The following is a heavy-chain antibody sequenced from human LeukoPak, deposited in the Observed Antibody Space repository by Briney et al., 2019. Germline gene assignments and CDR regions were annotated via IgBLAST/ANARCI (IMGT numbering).Heavy chain of an antibody. CDR1: GYTFTSYD. J-gene: IGHJ4*02. D-gene: IGHD2-15*01. CDR2: IIPILGIA. Sequence: ASVKVSCKASGYTFTSYDINWVRQATGQGLEWMGRIIPILGIANYAQKFQGRVTITADKSTSTAYMELSSLRSEDTAVYYCARICSGGSCRGVDYWGQGTLVTVSS. V-gene: IGHV1-69*04. CDR3: ARICSGGSCRGVDY.